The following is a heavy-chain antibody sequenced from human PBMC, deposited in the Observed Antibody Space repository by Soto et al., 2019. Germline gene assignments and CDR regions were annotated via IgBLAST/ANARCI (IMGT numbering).Heavy chain of an antibody. Sequence: SETLSLTCTVSGGSISSSSYYWGWICQPPGKGLEWIGSIYYSGSTYYNPSLKSRVTISVDTSKNQFSLKLSSVTAADTAVYYCARPGIAAAGWRDDAFDIWGQGTMVTVSS. CDR3: ARPGIAAAGWRDDAFDI. CDR2: IYYSGST. D-gene: IGHD6-13*01. J-gene: IGHJ3*02. CDR1: GGSISSSSYY. V-gene: IGHV4-39*01.